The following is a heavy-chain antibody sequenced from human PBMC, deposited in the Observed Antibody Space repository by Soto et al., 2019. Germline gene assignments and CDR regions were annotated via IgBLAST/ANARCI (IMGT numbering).Heavy chain of an antibody. D-gene: IGHD3-10*01. Sequence: GGSLRLSCAASGFTFSSYSMNWVRQAPGKGLEWVSSISSSSSYIYYADSVKGRFTISRDNAKNSLYLQMNSLRAEDTAVYYCARSRIRGAQISYYYYGMDVWGQGTTVTVSS. CDR3: ARSRIRGAQISYYYYGMDV. CDR1: GFTFSSYS. V-gene: IGHV3-21*01. J-gene: IGHJ6*02. CDR2: ISSSSSYI.